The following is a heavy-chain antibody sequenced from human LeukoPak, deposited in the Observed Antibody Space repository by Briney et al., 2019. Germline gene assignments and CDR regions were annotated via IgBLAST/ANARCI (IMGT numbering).Heavy chain of an antibody. J-gene: IGHJ4*02. Sequence: PSETLSLTCSVSVGPISSHYGRWMRQPPGKALEGIGYFYYSGRTNYNLSLKRRVTISIDTYKNHFSLKLSSVTAADTAVYYCARLGGDYYGSGSYFIWGQGTLVTVSS. D-gene: IGHD3-10*01. CDR2: FYYSGRT. CDR3: ARLGGDYYGSGSYFI. CDR1: VGPISSHY. V-gene: IGHV4-59*08.